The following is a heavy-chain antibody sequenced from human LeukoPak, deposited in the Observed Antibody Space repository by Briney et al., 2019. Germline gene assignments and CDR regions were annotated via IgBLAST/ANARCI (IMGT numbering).Heavy chain of an antibody. CDR1: GYTFTSYD. V-gene: IGHV1-2*06. CDR3: AREGGLYSYGAHW. D-gene: IGHD5-18*01. CDR2: INPNSGGT. J-gene: IGHJ4*02. Sequence: VASVKVSCKASGYTFTSYDINWVRQATGQGLEWMGRINPNSGGTNYAQKFQGRVTMTRDTSISTAYMELSRLRSDDTAVYYCAREGGLYSYGAHWWGQGTLVTVPS.